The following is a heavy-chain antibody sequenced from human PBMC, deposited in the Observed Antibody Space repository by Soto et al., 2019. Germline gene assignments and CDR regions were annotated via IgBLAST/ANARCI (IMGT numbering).Heavy chain of an antibody. V-gene: IGHV4-30-4*01. CDR2: INYSGSA. CDR1: GDSISSGDYY. D-gene: IGHD5-18*01. CDR3: ARAGSGYTYGGVDS. J-gene: IGHJ4*02. Sequence: QVHLQESGPGLVKPSQTLSLTCTVSGDSISSGDYYWSWIRQPPGKGLEWIGYINYSGSAYSNPSLQSRITISVDTSKNQFSLKVTSVTAADTALYYCARAGSGYTYGGVDSWGQGTLVTISS.